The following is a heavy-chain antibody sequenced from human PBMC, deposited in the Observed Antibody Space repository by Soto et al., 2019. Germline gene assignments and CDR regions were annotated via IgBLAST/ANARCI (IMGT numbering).Heavy chain of an antibody. J-gene: IGHJ4*02. V-gene: IGHV3-33*01. Sequence: PGGSLRLSGAASGFTLSSLGMHGVRQAPGKGLEWVAVIWYDGSNKYYADSVKGRFTISRDNSKNTLYLQMNSLRAEDTAVYYCARGCYDSSGYSPSSYFDYWGQGTLVTSPQ. CDR1: GFTLSSLG. CDR2: IWYDGSNK. D-gene: IGHD3-22*01. CDR3: ARGCYDSSGYSPSSYFDY.